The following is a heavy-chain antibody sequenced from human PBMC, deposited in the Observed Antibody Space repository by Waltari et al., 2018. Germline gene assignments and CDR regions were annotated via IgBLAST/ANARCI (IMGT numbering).Heavy chain of an antibody. CDR1: CGSISSYY. V-gene: IGHV4-59*01. Sequence: QVQLQESGPGLVKPSETLSLTCTVSCGSISSYYWSWLRQPPGKGLEWIGYIYYSGSTNYNPSLKSRVTISVDTSKNQFSLKLSSVTAADTAVYYCARGESNEGLDYWGQGTLVTVSS. CDR2: IYYSGST. CDR3: ARGESNEGLDY. D-gene: IGHD4-4*01. J-gene: IGHJ4*02.